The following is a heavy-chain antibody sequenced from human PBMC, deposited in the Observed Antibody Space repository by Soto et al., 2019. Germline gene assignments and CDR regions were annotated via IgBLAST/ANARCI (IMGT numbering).Heavy chain of an antibody. CDR2: ISSSSSTI. D-gene: IGHD3-3*01. CDR1: GFTFSSYS. J-gene: IGHJ4*02. CDR3: ARALAGGYYDFWSGYYTGFDY. V-gene: IGHV3-48*02. Sequence: GGSLRLSCAASGFTFSSYSMNWVRQAPGKGLEWVSYISSSSSTIYYADSVKGRFTISRDNAKNSLYLQMNSLRDEDTAVYYCARALAGGYYDFWSGYYTGFDYWGQGTLVTVSS.